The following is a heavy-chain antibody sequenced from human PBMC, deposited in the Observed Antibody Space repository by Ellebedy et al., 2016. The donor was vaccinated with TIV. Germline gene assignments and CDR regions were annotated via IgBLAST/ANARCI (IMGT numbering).Heavy chain of an antibody. V-gene: IGHV3-23*01. D-gene: IGHD6-13*01. Sequence: GESLKISCAASGFTFSTYPMNWVRQAPGKGLESVSIISANGGTTYYADSVKGRFTISRDNSKNTLYLQMNSLRADDTAIYYCAKLGGVLSWYADYWGLGTLVTISS. CDR1: GFTFSTYP. CDR2: ISANGGTT. CDR3: AKLGGVLSWYADY. J-gene: IGHJ4*02.